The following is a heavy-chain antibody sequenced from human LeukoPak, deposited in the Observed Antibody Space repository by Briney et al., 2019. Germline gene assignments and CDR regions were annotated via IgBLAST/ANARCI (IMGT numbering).Heavy chain of an antibody. CDR3: ARDRYCSSTSCYTAGGWFDP. CDR1: GGSISSYY. Sequence: SETLSLTCTVSGGSISSYYWSWIRQPAGKGLEWIGRIYTSGSTNYNPSLESRVTMSVDTSKNQFSLKLSSVTAADTAVYYCARDRYCSSTSCYTAGGWFDPWGQGTLVTVSS. CDR2: IYTSGST. D-gene: IGHD2-2*02. V-gene: IGHV4-4*07. J-gene: IGHJ5*02.